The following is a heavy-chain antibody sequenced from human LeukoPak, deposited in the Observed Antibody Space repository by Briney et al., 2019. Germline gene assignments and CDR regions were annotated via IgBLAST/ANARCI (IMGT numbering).Heavy chain of an antibody. V-gene: IGHV3-21*01. D-gene: IGHD5-12*01. Sequence: PGGSLRLSCAASGFTFSSYSMNWVRQAPGKGLEWVSSISSSSSYIYYADSVKGRFTISRDNAKNSLYLQMNSLRAEDTAVYYCASSGSSKVATYYYGMDVWGQGTTVTVSS. CDR3: ASSGSSKVATYYYGMDV. J-gene: IGHJ6*02. CDR2: ISSSSSYI. CDR1: GFTFSSYS.